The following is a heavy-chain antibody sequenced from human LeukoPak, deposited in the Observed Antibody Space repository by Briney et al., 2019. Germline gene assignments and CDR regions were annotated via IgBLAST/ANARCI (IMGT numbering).Heavy chain of an antibody. CDR1: GYTFTSYD. CDR2: MNPNSGNT. J-gene: IGHJ2*01. D-gene: IGHD3-16*01. V-gene: IGHV1-8*01. CDR3: ARCIGIMIVRNWYFDL. Sequence: ASVKVSCKASGYTFTSYDINWVRQATGQGLEWMGWMNPNSGNTGYAQKFQGRVTMTRNTSISTAYMELSSLRSEDTAVYYCARCIGIMIVRNWYFDLWGRGTLVTVSS.